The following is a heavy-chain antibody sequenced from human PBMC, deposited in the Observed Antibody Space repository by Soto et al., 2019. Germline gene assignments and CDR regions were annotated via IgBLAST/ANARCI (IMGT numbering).Heavy chain of an antibody. V-gene: IGHV4-61*01. D-gene: IGHD2-8*01. J-gene: IGHJ4*02. Sequence: SSETLSLTCTVPGGSVSSGTYYWSWIRQPPGKGLEWIGYISYSGSTDYNPSLKSRVTISVDTSKNQFSLKLNSVTAADTAVYYCAREWSYFDYWGQGTLVTVSS. CDR3: AREWSYFDY. CDR1: GGSVSSGTYY. CDR2: ISYSGST.